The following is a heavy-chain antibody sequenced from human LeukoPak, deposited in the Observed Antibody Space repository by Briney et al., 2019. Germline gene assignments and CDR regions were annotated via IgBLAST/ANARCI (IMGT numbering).Heavy chain of an antibody. CDR1: GFTFSDYY. D-gene: IGHD3-16*01. J-gene: IGHJ3*02. Sequence: GGSLRLSCAASGFTFSDYYMSWIRQAPGKGLEWVSYISSSGNSIYYADSLKGRFTISRDNSKNTLYLQMNSLRAEDTAVYYCARVFYDYVWGSYSAFDIWGQGTMVTVSS. CDR3: ARVFYDYVWGSYSAFDI. V-gene: IGHV3-11*01. CDR2: ISSSGNSI.